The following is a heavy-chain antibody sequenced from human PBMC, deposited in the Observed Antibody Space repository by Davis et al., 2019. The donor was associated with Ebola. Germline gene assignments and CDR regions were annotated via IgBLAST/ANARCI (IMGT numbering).Heavy chain of an antibody. CDR2: IKPDGSEI. CDR1: GFTFSSYW. J-gene: IGHJ4*02. Sequence: GESLKISCAASGFTFSSYWMHWVRQAPGKGLEWVANIKPDGSEIRYVDSVKGRFTVSRDNAENSLSLQMNSLRADDTAVYYCLAATTTSAYWGQGTLVTVSS. CDR3: LAATTTSAY. D-gene: IGHD5-24*01. V-gene: IGHV3-7*03.